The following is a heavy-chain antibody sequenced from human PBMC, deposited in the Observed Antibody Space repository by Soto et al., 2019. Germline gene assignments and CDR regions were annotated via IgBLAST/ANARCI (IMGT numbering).Heavy chain of an antibody. V-gene: IGHV3-23*01. CDR3: AKDASDSSSGYQYFQH. Sequence: GGSLRLSCAASGFTFSSYAMSWVRQAPGKGLEWVSAISGSGGSTYYADSVKGRFTISRDNSKNTLYLQMNSLRAEDTAVYYCAKDASDSSSGYQYFQHWGQGTLVTVSS. D-gene: IGHD6-13*01. CDR2: ISGSGGST. CDR1: GFTFSSYA. J-gene: IGHJ1*01.